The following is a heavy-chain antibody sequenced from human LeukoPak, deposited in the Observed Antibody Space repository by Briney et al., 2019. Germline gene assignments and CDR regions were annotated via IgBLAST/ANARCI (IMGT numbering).Heavy chain of an antibody. D-gene: IGHD5-18*01. Sequence: SETLSLTCTVSGGSISSYYWSWIRQPPGKRLEWIGYIYYSGSTNYNPSLKSRVTISVDTSKNQFSLKLSSVTAADTAVYYCARVSVDTAMALDYWGQGTLVTASS. CDR2: IYYSGST. J-gene: IGHJ4*02. CDR1: GGSISSYY. CDR3: ARVSVDTAMALDY. V-gene: IGHV4-59*01.